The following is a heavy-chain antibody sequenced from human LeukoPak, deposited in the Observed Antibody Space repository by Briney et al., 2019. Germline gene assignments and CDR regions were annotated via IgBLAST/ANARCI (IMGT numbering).Heavy chain of an antibody. J-gene: IGHJ4*02. CDR2: IYSGGST. V-gene: IGHV3-53*01. CDR3: AKVGLPYYYDSSGYYDY. CDR1: GFTVSSNY. Sequence: PGGSLRLSCAASGFTVSSNYMSWVRQAPGKGLEWVSVIYSGGSTYYADSVKGRFTISRDNSKNTLYLQMNSLRAEDTAVYYCAKVGLPYYYDSSGYYDYWGQGTLVTVSS. D-gene: IGHD3-22*01.